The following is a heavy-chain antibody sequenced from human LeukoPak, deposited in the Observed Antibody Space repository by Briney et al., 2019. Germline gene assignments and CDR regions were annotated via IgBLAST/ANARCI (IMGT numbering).Heavy chain of an antibody. D-gene: IGHD5-18*01. CDR2: ISGSGGST. Sequence: GGSLRLSYAASGFTFSSYAMSWVRQAPGKGLEWVSAISGSGGSTYYADSVKVRFTISRDNSKNTLYLQMNSLRAEDTAVYYCEKDLDTAMVMFSDYWGQGTLVTVSS. J-gene: IGHJ4*02. CDR3: EKDLDTAMVMFSDY. V-gene: IGHV3-23*01. CDR1: GFTFSSYA.